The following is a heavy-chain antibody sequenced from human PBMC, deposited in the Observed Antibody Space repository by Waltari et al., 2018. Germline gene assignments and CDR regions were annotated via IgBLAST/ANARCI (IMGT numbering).Heavy chain of an antibody. Sequence: QVQLVVSGGGVVLPGGALRLSCCVLGFTFRPYGRHWVRQAPGKGLEWVSYIHHDEISKHYADSVKGRFTISRDNSKNTVYLHMDSLRAEDTALYYCSKDSDAFYIDYWGQGVLVTVSS. J-gene: IGHJ4*02. D-gene: IGHD2-2*01. V-gene: IGHV3-30*02. CDR3: SKDSDAFYIDY. CDR1: GFTFRPYG. CDR2: IHHDEISK.